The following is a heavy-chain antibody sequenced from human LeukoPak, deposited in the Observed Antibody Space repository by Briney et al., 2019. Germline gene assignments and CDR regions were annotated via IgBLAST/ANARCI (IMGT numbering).Heavy chain of an antibody. D-gene: IGHD6-13*01. Sequence: ASVKVSCKVSGYTLTELSMHWVRQAPGKGLEGMGGFDPEDGETIYAQKFQGRVTMTEDTSTDTAYMELSSLRSEDTAVYYCATDGELQLVRDLLSYWGQGTLVTVSS. J-gene: IGHJ4*02. V-gene: IGHV1-24*01. CDR2: FDPEDGET. CDR1: GYTLTELS. CDR3: ATDGELQLVRDLLSY.